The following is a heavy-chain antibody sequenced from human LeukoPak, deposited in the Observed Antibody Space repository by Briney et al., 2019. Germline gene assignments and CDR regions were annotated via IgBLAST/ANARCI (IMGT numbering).Heavy chain of an antibody. D-gene: IGHD6-6*01. J-gene: IGHJ4*02. CDR2: INHSGST. Sequence: SETLSLTCAVYGGSFSGYYWSWIRQPPGKGLEWIGEINHSGSTNYNPSLKSRVTISVDTSKNQFSLKLSPVTAADTAVYYCARGGQLVYFDYWGQGTLVTVSS. V-gene: IGHV4-34*01. CDR1: GGSFSGYY. CDR3: ARGGQLVYFDY.